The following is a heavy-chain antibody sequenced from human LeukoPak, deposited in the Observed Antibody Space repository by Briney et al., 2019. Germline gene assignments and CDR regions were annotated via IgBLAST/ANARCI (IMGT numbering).Heavy chain of an antibody. CDR3: AKDHDYGGNYPVY. J-gene: IGHJ4*02. D-gene: IGHD4-23*01. V-gene: IGHV3-11*06. CDR1: GFTFRDYY. CDR2: ISSSSSYI. Sequence: GGSLRLSCVASGFTFRDYYMSWIRRAPGKGLEWVSYISSSSSYIDYADSVKGRFTISRDNAKNSLHLQMKSLRAEDTAVYYCAKDHDYGGNYPVYWGQGTLVTVSS.